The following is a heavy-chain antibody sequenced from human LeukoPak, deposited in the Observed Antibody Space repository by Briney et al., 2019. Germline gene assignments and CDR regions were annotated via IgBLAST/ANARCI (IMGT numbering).Heavy chain of an antibody. CDR3: ARGPTDYGAGTEFEH. V-gene: IGHV4-4*07. D-gene: IGHD3-10*01. CDR1: GRSIKTYH. CDR2: ISDRGST. Sequence: SETLSLTCTVSGRSIKTYHWSWIRQPAGKGLEWIGRISDRGSTNYNPSLKSRVIMSVDASKNQFSLKLISVTAADTAVYYCARGPTDYGAGTEFEHWGQGTLVIVSS. J-gene: IGHJ4*02.